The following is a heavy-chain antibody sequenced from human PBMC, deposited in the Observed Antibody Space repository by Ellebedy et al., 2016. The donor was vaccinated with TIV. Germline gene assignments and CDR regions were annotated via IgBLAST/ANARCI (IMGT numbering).Heavy chain of an antibody. CDR2: ITDSGDSA. V-gene: IGHV3-23*01. D-gene: IGHD2-21*01. CDR3: ATYYRWYFDH. Sequence: GESLKISCAASGFTFSTYAMSWVRQAPGKGLEGVSSITDSGDSAYHTDSVRGRFHVSRDNSKNTLYLQMNGLRADDTAVYYSATYYRWYFDHWGQGTLVTVSS. CDR1: GFTFSTYA. J-gene: IGHJ4*02.